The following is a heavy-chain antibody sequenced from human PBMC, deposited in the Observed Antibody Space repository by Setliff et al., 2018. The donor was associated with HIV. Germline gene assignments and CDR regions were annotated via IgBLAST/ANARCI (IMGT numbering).Heavy chain of an antibody. D-gene: IGHD2-15*01. CDR2: ISSSSGTI. Sequence: LRLSCAASGFSFSIYEMNWVRQAPGKGLEWLSYISSSSGTILYVDSVQGRFTISRDNAKNSLYLQMNSLRAEDTAVYYCARGRRDCSSGSCYGPYYMDVWGKGTTVTVSS. CDR1: GFSFSIYE. J-gene: IGHJ6*03. CDR3: ARGRRDCSSGSCYGPYYMDV. V-gene: IGHV3-48*03.